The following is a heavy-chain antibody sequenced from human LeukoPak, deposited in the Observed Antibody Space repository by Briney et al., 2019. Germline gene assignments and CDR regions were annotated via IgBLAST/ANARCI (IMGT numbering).Heavy chain of an antibody. CDR3: ARGPRMSYYYYYMDV. Sequence: GGSLRLSCAASGFTFSSYEMNWVRQAPGKGLEWVSYISSTGTTIYYADSVKGRFTISRDNAKNSLYLQMNSLRAEDTAVYYCARGPRMSYYYYYMDVWGKGTTVTVSS. J-gene: IGHJ6*03. CDR2: ISSTGTTI. V-gene: IGHV3-48*03. CDR1: GFTFSSYE. D-gene: IGHD2-15*01.